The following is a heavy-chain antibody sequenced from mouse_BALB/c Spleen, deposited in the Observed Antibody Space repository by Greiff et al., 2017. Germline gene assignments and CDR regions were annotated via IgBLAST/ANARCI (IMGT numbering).Heavy chain of an antibody. CDR2: IDPENGNT. Sequence: VQLQQSGAELVRPRALVKLSCKASGFNIKDYYMHWVKQRPEQGLEWIGWIDPENGNTIYDPKFQGKASITADTSSNTAYLQLSSLTSEDTAVYYCARDHRRYDERFAYWGQGTLVTVSA. J-gene: IGHJ3*01. CDR1: GFNIKDYY. V-gene: IGHV14-1*02. D-gene: IGHD2-14*01. CDR3: ARDHRRYDERFAY.